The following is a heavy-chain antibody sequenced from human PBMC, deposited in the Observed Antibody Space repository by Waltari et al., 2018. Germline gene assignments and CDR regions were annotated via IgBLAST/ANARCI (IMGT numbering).Heavy chain of an antibody. Sequence: QITLKESGPTLVKPTQTLTLTCTFSGFSLSSSGVGVGWIRQPPGEALEWLAIIYWNDDKRYRPSLESRLTITKDTSKNQVVLTMTNMDPVDTATYYCANRLYPAYSTLYAFDIWGQGTMVTVSS. D-gene: IGHD2-8*01. CDR1: GFSLSSSGVG. J-gene: IGHJ3*02. V-gene: IGHV2-5*01. CDR2: IYWNDDK. CDR3: ANRLYPAYSTLYAFDI.